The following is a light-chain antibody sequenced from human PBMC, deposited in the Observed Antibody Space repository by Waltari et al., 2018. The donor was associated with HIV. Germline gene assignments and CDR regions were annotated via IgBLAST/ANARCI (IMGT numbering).Light chain of an antibody. CDR2: EVS. V-gene: IGLV2-8*01. CDR3: SSYAGSNNRWV. CDR1: SSDGGGYNY. Sequence: QSALTQPPSASGSPGQSVTISCTGTSSDGGGYNYVSWYQQHPGKAPKLMIYEVSKRPSGVPDRFSGSKSGSTAYLTVSGLQAEDEADYYCSSYAGSNNRWVFGGGTKLTVL. J-gene: IGLJ3*02.